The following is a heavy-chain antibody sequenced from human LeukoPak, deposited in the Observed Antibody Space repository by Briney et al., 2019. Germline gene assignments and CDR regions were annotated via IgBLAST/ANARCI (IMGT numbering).Heavy chain of an antibody. J-gene: IGHJ4*02. CDR2: IYYSGST. CDR1: GGSISSSYYY. Sequence: PSETLSLTCTVSGGSISSSYYYWGWIRQPPGKGLEWIGSIYYSGSTYYNPSLKSRVTISVDTSKNQFSLKLSSVTAADTAVYYCARGPRLITIFGVVSRVIEAFFDYWGQGTLVTVSS. V-gene: IGHV4-39*07. D-gene: IGHD3-3*01. CDR3: ARGPRLITIFGVVSRVIEAFFDY.